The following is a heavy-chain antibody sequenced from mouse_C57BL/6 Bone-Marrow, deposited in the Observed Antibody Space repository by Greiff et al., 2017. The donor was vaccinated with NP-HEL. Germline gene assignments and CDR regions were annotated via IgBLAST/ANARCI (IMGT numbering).Heavy chain of an antibody. V-gene: IGHV5-16*01. CDR3: ARDKVIYYYGSSWYFDV. J-gene: IGHJ1*03. Sequence: EVKLVESEGGLVQPGSSMKLSCTASGFTFSDYYMAWVRQVPEKGLEWVANINYDGSSTYYLDSLKSRFIISRDNAKNILYLQMSSLKSEDTATYYCARDKVIYYYGSSWYFDVWGTGTTVTVSS. CDR2: INYDGSST. D-gene: IGHD1-1*01. CDR1: GFTFSDYY.